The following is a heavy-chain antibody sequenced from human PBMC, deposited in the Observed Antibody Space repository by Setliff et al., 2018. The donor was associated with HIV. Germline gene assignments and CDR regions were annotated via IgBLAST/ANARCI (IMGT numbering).Heavy chain of an antibody. V-gene: IGHV1-24*01. CDR1: GYTLSELS. Sequence: ASVKVSCKVYGYTLSELSIHWVRQAPGKGLEWMGYFDPQDGETVYAQKFQGRVTLTEDTSTGTAYMELSSLRSEDTAVYYCATPSAREYSYSILFNYWGQGTLVTVSS. D-gene: IGHD5-18*01. CDR3: ATPSAREYSYSILFNY. CDR2: FDPQDGET. J-gene: IGHJ4*02.